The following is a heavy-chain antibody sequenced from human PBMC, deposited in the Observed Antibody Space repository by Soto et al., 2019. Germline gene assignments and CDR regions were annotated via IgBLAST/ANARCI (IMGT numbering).Heavy chain of an antibody. Sequence: GGSLRLSCAASGFTFSSYWMHWVRQAPGKGLVWVSRINSDGSSTSYADSVKGRFTISRDNAKNTLYLQMNSLRAEDTAVYYCARIEIGYCSSTSCYDVLGFTYYGMDVWGQGTTVTVSS. J-gene: IGHJ6*02. CDR2: INSDGSST. V-gene: IGHV3-74*01. CDR3: ARIEIGYCSSTSCYDVLGFTYYGMDV. D-gene: IGHD2-2*01. CDR1: GFTFSSYW.